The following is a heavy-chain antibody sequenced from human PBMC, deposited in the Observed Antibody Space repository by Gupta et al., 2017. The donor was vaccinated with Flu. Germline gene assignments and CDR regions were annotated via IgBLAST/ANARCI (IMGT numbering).Heavy chain of an antibody. CDR2: ISSSSSYI. Sequence: EVQLVESGGGLVKPGGSLRLSCAASGFTFSSYSMNWVRQAPGKGLEWVSSISSSSSYIYYADSVKGRFTISRDNVKNSLYLQMNSLRAEDTAVYYCARGGIVVEATTWFDPWGQGTLVTVSS. CDR3: ARGGIVVEATTWFDP. D-gene: IGHD2-2*01. CDR1: GFTFSSYS. J-gene: IGHJ5*02. V-gene: IGHV3-21*01.